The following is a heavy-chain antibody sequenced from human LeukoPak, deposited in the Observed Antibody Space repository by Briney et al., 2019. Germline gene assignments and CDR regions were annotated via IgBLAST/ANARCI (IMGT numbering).Heavy chain of an antibody. CDR1: RCTLSSYS. Sequence: GGSLRLSCAASRCTLSSYSLNWVRQAQGKGLEWVSSISSSSSYIYYADSVKGRFTISRDNAKNSLYLQMNSLRAEDTAVYYCARAVIGPDYWGQGTLVTVSS. CDR3: ARAVIGPDY. J-gene: IGHJ4*02. V-gene: IGHV3-21*01. CDR2: ISSSSSYI.